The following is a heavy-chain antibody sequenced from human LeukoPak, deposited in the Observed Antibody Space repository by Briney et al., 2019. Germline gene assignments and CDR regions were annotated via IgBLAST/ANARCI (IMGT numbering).Heavy chain of an antibody. CDR1: GYTLTELS. D-gene: IGHD2-15*01. CDR2: FDPEDGET. Sequence: GASVKVSCKVSGYTLTELSMHWVRQAPGKGLEWMGGFDPEDGETIYAQKFQGRVTMTEDTSTDTAYMELGSLRSEDTAVYYCATSHAVVDSDPRYHYFDYWGQGTLVTVSS. CDR3: ATSHAVVDSDPRYHYFDY. J-gene: IGHJ4*02. V-gene: IGHV1-24*01.